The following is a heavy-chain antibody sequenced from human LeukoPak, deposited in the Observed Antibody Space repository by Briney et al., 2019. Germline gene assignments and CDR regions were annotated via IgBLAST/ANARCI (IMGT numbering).Heavy chain of an antibody. CDR1: GGSFSGYY. J-gene: IGHJ4*02. CDR2: INHSGST. CDR3: ARRIAAAGVYYFDC. V-gene: IGHV4-34*01. D-gene: IGHD6-13*01. Sequence: PSETLSLTCAVYGGSFSGYYWSWIRQPPGKGLEWIGEINHSGSTNYNPSLKSRVTISVDTSKNQFSLKLSSVTAADTAVYYCARRIAAAGVYYFDCWGQGTLVTVSS.